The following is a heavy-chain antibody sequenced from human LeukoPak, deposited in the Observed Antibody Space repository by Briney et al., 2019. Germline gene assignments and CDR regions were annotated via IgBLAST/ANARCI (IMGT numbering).Heavy chain of an antibody. J-gene: IGHJ4*02. CDR2: ISPHNDNR. V-gene: IGHV1-18*01. D-gene: IGHD3-22*01. CDR1: GYTFTTYG. CDR3: ARGRFGDSSGYNPGELGN. Sequence: ASVKVSCKASGYTFTTYGITWVRQAPGQGLEWMGWISPHNDNRNYAQKFQGRVPMTTDTSTSTAYLELRSLRFDDTAVYYCARGRFGDSSGYNPGELGNWGQGTLVTVSS.